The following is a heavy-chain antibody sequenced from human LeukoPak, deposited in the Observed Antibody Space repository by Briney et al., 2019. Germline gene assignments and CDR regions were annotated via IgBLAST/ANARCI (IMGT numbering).Heavy chain of an antibody. J-gene: IGHJ4*02. Sequence: QPGGSLRLSCAASGFTFSSYAMSWVRQAPGKGLEWVSAISGSGVDTYYTDSVKGRFTISRDNSKNRLYVQMNSLRDDDTAVYYCAKTVGTDDFWRGVLDYWGQGTLVTASS. V-gene: IGHV3-23*01. CDR3: AKTVGTDDFWRGVLDY. CDR1: GFTFSSYA. D-gene: IGHD3-3*01. CDR2: ISGSGVDT.